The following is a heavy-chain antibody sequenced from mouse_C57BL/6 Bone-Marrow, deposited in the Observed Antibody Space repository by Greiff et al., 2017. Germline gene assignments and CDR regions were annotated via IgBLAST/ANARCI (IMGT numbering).Heavy chain of an antibody. Sequence: QVQLQQPGAELVKPGASVKLSCKASGYTFTSYWMQWVKQRPGQGLEWIGEIDPSDSYTNYNQKFNGKATLTVDTSSSTAYMQLISLTSEDSAVYYCARSDYGYDGDYWGQGTTLTVSS. D-gene: IGHD2-2*01. V-gene: IGHV1-50*01. CDR2: IDPSDSYT. J-gene: IGHJ2*01. CDR3: ARSDYGYDGDY. CDR1: GYTFTSYW.